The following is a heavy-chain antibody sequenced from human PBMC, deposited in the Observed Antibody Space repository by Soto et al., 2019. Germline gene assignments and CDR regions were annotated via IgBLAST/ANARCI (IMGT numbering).Heavy chain of an antibody. V-gene: IGHV4-34*01. CDR3: ARGIVETTKGHFDY. D-gene: IGHD1-26*01. J-gene: IGHJ4*01. CDR1: GGSFSNYY. Sequence: SETLSLTCAVYGGSFSNYYWNWIRQPPGKGLEWIGEINHSGRTNYNTSLKSRLTISVDTSKNQFSLQLTSVTAADTAVYYCARGIVETTKGHFDYWGHGTLVTVSS. CDR2: INHSGRT.